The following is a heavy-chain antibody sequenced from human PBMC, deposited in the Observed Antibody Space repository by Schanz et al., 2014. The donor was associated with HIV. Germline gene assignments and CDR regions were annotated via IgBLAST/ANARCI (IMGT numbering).Heavy chain of an antibody. CDR1: GYLFTNYG. CDR2: ISAYNGNT. Sequence: QVQLVQSGTEVAQPRASVKVSCKTSGYLFTNYGISWVRQAPGQGLEWMGWISAYNGNTNYAQKLQGRVTMTTDTSTSPAYMELRSLRSDDTAVYYCARTRGIAVAGFDSWGQGTLVTVSS. CDR3: ARTRGIAVAGFDS. D-gene: IGHD6-19*01. V-gene: IGHV1-18*01. J-gene: IGHJ4*02.